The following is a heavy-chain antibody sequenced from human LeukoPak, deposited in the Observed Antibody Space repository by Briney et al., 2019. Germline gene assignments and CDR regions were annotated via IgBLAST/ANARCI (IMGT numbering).Heavy chain of an antibody. CDR1: GYTFTGYY. D-gene: IGHD4-23*01. V-gene: IGHV1-2*02. CDR3: TRSTKVVSRTFDY. Sequence: ASVKVSCKASGYTFTGYYMHWVRQAPGQGLEWMGWINPNSGGTNYAQKFQGRVTMTRDTSISTAYMELSSLTSEGTAVYYCTRSTKVVSRTFDYWGQGTLVTVSS. CDR2: INPNSGGT. J-gene: IGHJ4*02.